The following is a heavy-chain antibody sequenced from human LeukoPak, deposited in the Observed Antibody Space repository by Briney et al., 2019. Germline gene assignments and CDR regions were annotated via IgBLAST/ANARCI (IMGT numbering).Heavy chain of an antibody. CDR2: ISYDGSNK. J-gene: IGHJ3*02. D-gene: IGHD1-26*01. Sequence: PGRSLRLSCAASGFTFSSYGMHWVRQAPGKGLEWVAVISYDGSNKYYADSVKGRFTISRDNSKNTLYLQMDSLRAEDTAVYYCAKSAMWELRDGAFDIWGQGSMVTVSS. V-gene: IGHV3-30*18. CDR3: AKSAMWELRDGAFDI. CDR1: GFTFSSYG.